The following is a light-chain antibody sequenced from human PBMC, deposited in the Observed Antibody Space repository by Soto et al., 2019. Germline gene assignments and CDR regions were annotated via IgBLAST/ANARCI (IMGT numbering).Light chain of an antibody. Sequence: DIQMTQSPSTLSASVGDRVTITCRACQSISSWLAWYQQKPGKAPKLLIYKASSLESGVPSRFSGSGSGTEFTLSISSLQPDDFATYYCQQYNRAFGQGTKVEIK. CDR3: QQYNRA. V-gene: IGKV1-5*03. CDR1: QSISSW. J-gene: IGKJ1*01. CDR2: KAS.